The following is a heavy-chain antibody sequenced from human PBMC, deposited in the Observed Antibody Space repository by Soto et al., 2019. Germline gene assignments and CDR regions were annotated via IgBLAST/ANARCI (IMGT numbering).Heavy chain of an antibody. CDR1: GFSLSTGGVG. CDR2: IYWDDDK. J-gene: IGHJ6*02. CDR3: AHSRCGGDCLQSYSSHYYYGMDV. Sequence: QITLKESGPALVKPTQTLTLTCTISGFSLSTGGVGVGWIRQPPGKALEWLALIYWDDDKRYSPSLRSRLTITKDTTKTRVVLTMTNIDPVDTATYYCAHSRCGGDCLQSYSSHYYYGMDVWGQGTTVTVSS. D-gene: IGHD2-21*02. V-gene: IGHV2-5*02.